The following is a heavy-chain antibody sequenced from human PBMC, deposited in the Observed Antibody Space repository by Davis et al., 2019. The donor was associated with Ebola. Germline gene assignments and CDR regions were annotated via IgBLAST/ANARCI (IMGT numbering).Heavy chain of an antibody. CDR2: IIPIFGTA. V-gene: IGHV1-69*06. D-gene: IGHD1-1*01. Sequence: AASVKVSCKASGGTFSSYAISWVRQAPGQGLEWMGGIIPIFGTANYAQKFQGRVTITADKSTSTAYMELSSLRSDDTAVYYCARDVRGITGPSEYWGQGTLVTVSS. CDR1: GGTFSSYA. J-gene: IGHJ4*02. CDR3: ARDVRGITGPSEY.